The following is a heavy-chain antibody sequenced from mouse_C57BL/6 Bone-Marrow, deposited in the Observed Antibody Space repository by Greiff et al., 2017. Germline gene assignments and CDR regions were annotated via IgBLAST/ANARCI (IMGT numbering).Heavy chain of an antibody. J-gene: IGHJ3*01. Sequence: DVHLVESGGGLVKPGGSLKLSCAASGFTFSSYAMSWVRQTPEKRLEWVATISDGGSYTYYPDNVKGRFTISRDNAKNNLYLQMSHLKSEDTAMYYCARDRGYGSRFAYWGQGTLVTVSA. CDR2: ISDGGSYT. CDR3: ARDRGYGSRFAY. D-gene: IGHD1-1*01. V-gene: IGHV5-4*01. CDR1: GFTFSSYA.